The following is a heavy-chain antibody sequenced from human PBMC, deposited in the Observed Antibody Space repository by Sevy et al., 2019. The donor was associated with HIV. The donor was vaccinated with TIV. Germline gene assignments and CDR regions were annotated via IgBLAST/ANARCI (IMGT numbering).Heavy chain of an antibody. D-gene: IGHD6-25*01. J-gene: IGHJ6*02. Sequence: GGSLRLSCAASGFRFNNFGMYWVRQAPGKGLEGVAFIGYDGINKYYVDSVKGRSTISRDNSKDTRYLEMKGLRLEDTAIYYCAKGGSGGIDHYGMDVWGQGTTVTVSS. CDR2: IGYDGINK. CDR3: AKGGSGGIDHYGMDV. V-gene: IGHV3-30*02. CDR1: GFRFNNFG.